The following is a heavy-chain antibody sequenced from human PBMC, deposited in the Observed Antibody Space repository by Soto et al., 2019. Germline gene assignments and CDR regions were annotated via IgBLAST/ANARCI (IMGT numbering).Heavy chain of an antibody. V-gene: IGHV1-2*02. CDR2: INPYTSGT. J-gene: IGHJ6*02. CDR1: GCTFTGYY. Sequence: SVTGSCQASGCTFTGYYVLWVRQAPAQGPECMGWINPYTSGTNYAQKFQGRVTIVADESTSTAYMDLSSLRSDDTAVYYCARPYEGSYHSNHGYYRALDVWGQGTMVTVSS. CDR3: ARPYEGSYHSNHGYYRALDV. D-gene: IGHD3-16*02.